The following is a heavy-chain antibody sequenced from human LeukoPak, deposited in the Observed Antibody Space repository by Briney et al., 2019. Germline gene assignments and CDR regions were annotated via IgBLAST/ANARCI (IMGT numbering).Heavy chain of an antibody. CDR1: GGSISSYY. Sequence: PSETLSLTCTVSGGSISSYYWSWIRQPPGKGLEWIGYIYNSGTTNYNPSLKSRVTISVDTSKNQFSLKLSSVTAADTAIYYCAKSFSETERATITAYWGQGTLATVSS. D-gene: IGHD5-24*01. CDR2: IYNSGTT. V-gene: IGHV4-59*13. CDR3: AKSFSETERATITAY. J-gene: IGHJ4*02.